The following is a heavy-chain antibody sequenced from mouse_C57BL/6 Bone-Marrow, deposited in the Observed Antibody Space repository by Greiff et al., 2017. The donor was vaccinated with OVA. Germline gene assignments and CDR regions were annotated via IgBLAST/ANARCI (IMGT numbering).Heavy chain of an antibody. Sequence: VKLMESGAELVKPGASVKLSCKASGYTFTEYTIHWVKQRSGQGLEWIGWFYPGSGSIKYNEKFKDKATLTADKSSSTVYMELSRLTSEDSAVYFCARHAYGNDWFAYWGQGTLVTVSA. J-gene: IGHJ3*01. CDR1: GYTFTEYT. CDR2: FYPGSGSI. V-gene: IGHV1-62-2*01. D-gene: IGHD2-1*01. CDR3: ARHAYGNDWFAY.